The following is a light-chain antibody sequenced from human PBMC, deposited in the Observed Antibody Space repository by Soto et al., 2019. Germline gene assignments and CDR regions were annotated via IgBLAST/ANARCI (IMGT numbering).Light chain of an antibody. Sequence: QSALTQPASVSGSPGQSITISCTGTSSDVGAYTFVSWYQQHPDKVPKLMIFDVSRRPSGVSDRFSGSKSGNTASLTISGLQPEDEADYYCSSYTSSSPHVFGSGTKLTVL. J-gene: IGLJ1*01. CDR3: SSYTSSSPHV. CDR1: SSDVGAYTF. V-gene: IGLV2-14*03. CDR2: DVS.